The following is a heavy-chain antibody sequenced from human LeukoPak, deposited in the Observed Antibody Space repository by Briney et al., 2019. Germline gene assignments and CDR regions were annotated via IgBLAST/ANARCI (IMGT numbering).Heavy chain of an antibody. V-gene: IGHV4-4*09. D-gene: IGHD3-3*01. CDR1: GGSISSYY. CDR2: IYTSGST. Sequence: PSETLSLTCTVSGGSISSYYWSWIRQPPGKGLEWIGYIYTSGSTNYNPSLKSRVTISVDTSKNQFSLKLSSVTAADTAVYYCARHTPGGSVWSGYLDCWGQGTLVTVSS. J-gene: IGHJ4*02. CDR3: ARHTPGGSVWSGYLDC.